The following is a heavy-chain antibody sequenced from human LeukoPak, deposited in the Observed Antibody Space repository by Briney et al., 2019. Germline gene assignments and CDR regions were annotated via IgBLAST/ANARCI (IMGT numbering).Heavy chain of an antibody. J-gene: IGHJ4*02. D-gene: IGHD6-6*01. V-gene: IGHV1-69*05. CDR3: ARASIAARPFDY. Sequence: ASAKVSCKASGGTFSSYAISWVRQAPGQGLAWMGGIIPIFGTANYAQKFQGRVTITTDESTSTAYMELSSLRSEDTAVYYCARASIAARPFDYWGQGTLVTVSS. CDR1: GGTFSSYA. CDR2: IIPIFGTA.